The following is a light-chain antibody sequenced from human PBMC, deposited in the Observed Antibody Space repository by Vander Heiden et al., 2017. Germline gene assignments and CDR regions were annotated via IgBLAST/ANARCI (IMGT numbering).Light chain of an antibody. V-gene: IGKV1-39*01. CDR1: QSISTY. J-gene: IGKJ1*01. CDR3: QQSYSIPWT. CDR2: AAS. Sequence: IQITQSPSSLSASVGDRVTITCRASQSISTYLNWYQQKPGKAPKFLIYAASSLQSGVPSRFSGNGSGTDFTLTISSLQPEDFATYYCQQSYSIPWTFGQGTKVEIK.